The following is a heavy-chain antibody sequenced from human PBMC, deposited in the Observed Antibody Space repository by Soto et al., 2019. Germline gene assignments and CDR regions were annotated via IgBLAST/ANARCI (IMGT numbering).Heavy chain of an antibody. CDR1: GFTFSDFY. CDR2: ISSGSTNI. V-gene: IGHV3-11*01. CDR3: ARDRNAAGSDY. D-gene: IGHD1-1*01. Sequence: QVQLVESGGGLVKPGGSLRLSCAASGFTFSDFYMSWIHQAPGKGLEWISYISSGSTNIFYADSVKGRFTVSRDNAKNSVYLQMDSLRAEDTAVYYCARDRNAAGSDYWGQGTLVTVSS. J-gene: IGHJ4*02.